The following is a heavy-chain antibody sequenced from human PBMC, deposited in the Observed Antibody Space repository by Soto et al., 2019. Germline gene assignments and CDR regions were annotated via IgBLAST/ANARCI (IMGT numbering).Heavy chain of an antibody. V-gene: IGHV4-30-4*01. CDR1: GASINNNDYY. D-gene: IGHD3-22*01. CDR3: ARTSYFYDKWYFDL. Sequence: SETLSLTCTVSGASINNNDYYWSWIRQTPGKGLEWIGYVYYSGTTDYIPSLKSRLSMSIDKSQNQFTLKLNSVTAADTATYYCARTSYFYDKWYFDLWGRGTLVTVSS. CDR2: VYYSGTT. J-gene: IGHJ2*01.